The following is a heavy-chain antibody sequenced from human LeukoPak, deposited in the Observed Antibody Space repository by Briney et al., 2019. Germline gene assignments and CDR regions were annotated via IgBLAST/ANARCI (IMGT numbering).Heavy chain of an antibody. CDR3: ARVPAAAGSWFDP. CDR2: INPNSGGT. D-gene: IGHD6-13*01. Sequence: ASVKVSCKASGYTFTGYYMHWVRQAPGQGLEWMGWINPNSGGTNYAQKFQGRVTMTRDTSISTAYMELSRLRSDDTAVYYCARVPAAAGSWFDPWGQGTLVTVSS. CDR1: GYTFTGYY. J-gene: IGHJ5*02. V-gene: IGHV1-2*02.